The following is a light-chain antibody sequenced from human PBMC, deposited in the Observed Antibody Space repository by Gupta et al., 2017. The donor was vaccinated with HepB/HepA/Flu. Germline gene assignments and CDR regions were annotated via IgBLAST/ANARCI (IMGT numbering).Light chain of an antibody. CDR1: SSNIGSNY. J-gene: IGLJ1*01. CDR3: AAWDDSLSGSYV. Sequence: QSVLTQPPSASGTPGQTVTFAFSGSSSNIGSNYVYWYQQLPGTAPKLLIYRNNQRPSGVPDRFSGSKSGTSASLAISGLRSEDEADYYCAAWDDSLSGSYVFGTGTKVTVL. V-gene: IGLV1-47*01. CDR2: RNN.